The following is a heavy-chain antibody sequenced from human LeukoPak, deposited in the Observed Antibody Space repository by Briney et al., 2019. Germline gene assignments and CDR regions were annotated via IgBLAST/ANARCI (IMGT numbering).Heavy chain of an antibody. CDR3: ARQHIVAFYADY. CDR2: IYYSGST. V-gene: IGHV4-31*03. Sequence: PSQTLSLTCTVSGGSISSGSYYWSWIRQHPGKGLEWIGYIYYSGSTYYNPSLKSRVTISVDTSKNQFSLKLSSVTAADTAVYYCARQHIVAFYADYWGQGTLVTVSS. D-gene: IGHD2-21*01. J-gene: IGHJ4*02. CDR1: GGSISSGSYY.